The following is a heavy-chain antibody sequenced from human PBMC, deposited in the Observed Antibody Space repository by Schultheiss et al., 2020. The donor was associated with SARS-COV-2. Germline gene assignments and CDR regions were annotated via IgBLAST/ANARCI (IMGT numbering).Heavy chain of an antibody. V-gene: IGHV3-33*01. CDR2: MWYDGSNE. D-gene: IGHD3-22*01. Sequence: GESLKISCAASGFTFRDYGMHWVRQAPGKGLEWVAAMWYDGSNEYHADSVKGRFSISRDNSKDTLYLQMNSLRGDDTAVYYCARDVDSSAWNGMDVWGQGTTVTVSS. J-gene: IGHJ6*02. CDR3: ARDVDSSAWNGMDV. CDR1: GFTFRDYG.